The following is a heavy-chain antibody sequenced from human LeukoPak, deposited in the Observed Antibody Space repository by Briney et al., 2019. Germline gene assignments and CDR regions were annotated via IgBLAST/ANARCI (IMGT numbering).Heavy chain of an antibody. CDR3: ARIGGDGDYFRYYYGMDV. Sequence: MTSETLSLTCTVSGGSISSGGYYWSWIRQHPGKGLEWIGYIYYSGSTYYNPSLKSRVTISVDTSKNQFSLKLSSVTAADTAVYYCARIGGDGDYFRYYYGMDVWGQGTTVTVSS. J-gene: IGHJ6*02. V-gene: IGHV4-31*03. D-gene: IGHD4-17*01. CDR1: GGSISSGGYY. CDR2: IYYSGST.